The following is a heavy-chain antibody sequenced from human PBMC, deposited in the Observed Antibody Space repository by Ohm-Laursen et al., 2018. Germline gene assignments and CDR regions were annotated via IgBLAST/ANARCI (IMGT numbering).Heavy chain of an antibody. CDR2: IYPGDSDT. CDR3: ARLYCRGGNCYGIDY. J-gene: IGHJ4*02. D-gene: IGHD2-15*01. CDR1: GYSFTSYW. Sequence: ESLRISCKGSGYSFTSYWIGWVRQMPGKGLEYMGIIYPGDSDTRYSPSFQGQVTISVDKSISTAYLQWSSLKASDTAMYYCARLYCRGGNCYGIDYWGQGTLVTVSS. V-gene: IGHV5-51*01.